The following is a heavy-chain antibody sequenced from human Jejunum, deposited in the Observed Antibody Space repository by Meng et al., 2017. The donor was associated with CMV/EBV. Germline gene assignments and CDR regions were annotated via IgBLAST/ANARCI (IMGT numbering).Heavy chain of an antibody. J-gene: IGHJ4*02. V-gene: IGHV3-23*04. CDR1: GFTFSNHG. D-gene: IGHD5-12*01. CDR2: ISGSGDIT. Sequence: VQLVGVGGGVVQPGGSLRVSFAASGFTFSNHGMNWVRQAPGKGLEWVSGISGSGDITYYADSAKGRFSISRDNSKDILYLQMNSLRVEDTAVYYCARDLGWLRFEHWGQGTLVTVSS. CDR3: ARDLGWLRFEH.